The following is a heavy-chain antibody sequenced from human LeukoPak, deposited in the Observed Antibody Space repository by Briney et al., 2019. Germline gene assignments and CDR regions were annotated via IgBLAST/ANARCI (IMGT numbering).Heavy chain of an antibody. CDR1: GGSISSHY. J-gene: IGHJ6*03. Sequence: SETLSLTRTVSGGSISSHYWSWIRQPPGKGLEWIGYIYYSGSTNYNPSLKSRVTISVDTSKNQFSLKLSSVTAADTAVYYCARVADLGSSWSPDYYYYYMDVWGKGTTVTVSS. CDR2: IYYSGST. D-gene: IGHD6-13*01. CDR3: ARVADLGSSWSPDYYYYYMDV. V-gene: IGHV4-59*11.